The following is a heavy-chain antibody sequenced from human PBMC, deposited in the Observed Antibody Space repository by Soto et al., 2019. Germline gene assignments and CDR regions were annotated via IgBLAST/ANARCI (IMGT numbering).Heavy chain of an antibody. CDR2: IYWDDDK. Sequence: QITLKESGPTLVKPTQTLTLTCTFSGVSLSTSGVGVGWIRQPPGKALEWLALIYWDDDKRYSPSLKSRLPINEDTSKNQVVLTSTNMDPVDTAPYYCAHFSVSGGSGWHGILGGLNWFDPWGQGTLVTVSS. V-gene: IGHV2-5*02. CDR3: AHFSVSGGSGWHGILGGLNWFDP. D-gene: IGHD6-19*01. CDR1: GVSLSTSGVG. J-gene: IGHJ5*02.